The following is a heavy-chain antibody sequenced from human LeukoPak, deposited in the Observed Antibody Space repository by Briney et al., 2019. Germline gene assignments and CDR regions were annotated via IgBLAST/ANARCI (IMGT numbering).Heavy chain of an antibody. V-gene: IGHV3-30*03. D-gene: IGHD5-18*01. CDR1: GFTFSSYG. Sequence: PGGSLRLSCAASGFTFSSYGMHWVRQAPGKGLEWVAVISYDGSNKYYADSVKGRFTISRDNSKNTLYLQMNSLRAEDTAVYYCARGDTAMHRPPLDYWGQGTLVTVSS. CDR3: ARGDTAMHRPPLDY. CDR2: ISYDGSNK. J-gene: IGHJ4*02.